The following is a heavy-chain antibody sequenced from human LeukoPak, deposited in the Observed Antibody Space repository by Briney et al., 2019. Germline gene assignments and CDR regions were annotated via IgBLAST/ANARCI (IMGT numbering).Heavy chain of an antibody. D-gene: IGHD1-26*01. CDR1: GGSFSGNF. J-gene: IGHJ4*02. Sequence: PSETLSLTCAVYGGSFSGNFWSWVRQPPGKGLEWIGEINHRGNTNYNPSLKSRVTISVDTSKNQFSLTLSSVTAADTAVYYCARVPESVGINYFDSWGQGTQVTVSS. CDR2: INHRGNT. CDR3: ARVPESVGINYFDS. V-gene: IGHV4-34*01.